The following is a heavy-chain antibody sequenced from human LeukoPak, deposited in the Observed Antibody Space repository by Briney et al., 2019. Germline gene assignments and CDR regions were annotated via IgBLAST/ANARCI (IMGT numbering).Heavy chain of an antibody. CDR3: ARRAGSGWYFDY. Sequence: SETLSLTCAVSGVSISSGEWGIGVRQPPGQGLEWIGEIHRDGRTRYNPSLKSRVTMSVDYSKNQFSLKVSPVTAADTAVYYCARRAGSGWYFDYWGQGTLVTVSS. CDR2: IHRDGRT. D-gene: IGHD6-19*01. CDR1: GVSISSGEW. J-gene: IGHJ4*02. V-gene: IGHV4-4*02.